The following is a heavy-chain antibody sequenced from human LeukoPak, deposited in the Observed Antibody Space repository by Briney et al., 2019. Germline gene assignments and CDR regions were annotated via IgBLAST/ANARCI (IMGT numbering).Heavy chain of an antibody. Sequence: SQTLFLTCAVSGGSISSGGYSWSWIRQPPGKGLEWIGYIYHSGSTYYNPSLKSRVTISVDRSKNQFSLKLSSVTAADTAVYYCARAASIAAAAYNWFDPWGQGTLVTVSS. J-gene: IGHJ5*02. V-gene: IGHV4-30-2*01. CDR2: IYHSGST. CDR1: GGSISSGGYS. CDR3: ARAASIAAAAYNWFDP. D-gene: IGHD6-13*01.